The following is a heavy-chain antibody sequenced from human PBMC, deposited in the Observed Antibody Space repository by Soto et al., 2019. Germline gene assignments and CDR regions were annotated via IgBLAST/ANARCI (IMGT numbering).Heavy chain of an antibody. J-gene: IGHJ4*02. CDR3: ARVLSGCSGGSCYSSFDY. Sequence: GGSLRLSCAASGFTFSSYSMNWVRQAPWKGLEWVSYISSSSSTIYYADSVKGRFTISRDNAKNSLYLQMNSLRDEDTAVYYCARVLSGCSGGSCYSSFDYWGQGTLVTVSS. CDR1: GFTFSSYS. CDR2: ISSSSSTI. D-gene: IGHD2-15*01. V-gene: IGHV3-48*02.